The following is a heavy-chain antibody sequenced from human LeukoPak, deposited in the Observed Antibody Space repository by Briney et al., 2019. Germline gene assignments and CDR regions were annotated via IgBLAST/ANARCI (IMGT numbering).Heavy chain of an antibody. CDR1: GYTFTGYY. J-gene: IGHJ6*03. V-gene: IGHV1-2*02. Sequence: ASVTVSCKASGYTFTGYYMHWVRQAPGQGLEWMGWINPNSGGTNYAQKFQGRVTMTRDTSISTAYMELSSLRSEDTAVYYCARGAAGWNYHYYYYMDVWGKGTTVTVSS. CDR2: INPNSGGT. D-gene: IGHD1-7*01. CDR3: ARGAAGWNYHYYYYMDV.